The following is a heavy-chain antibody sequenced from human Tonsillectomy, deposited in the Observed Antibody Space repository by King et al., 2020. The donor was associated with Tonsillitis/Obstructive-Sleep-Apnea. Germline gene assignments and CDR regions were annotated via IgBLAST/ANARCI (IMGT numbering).Heavy chain of an antibody. CDR3: ARQWDSSNLDY. CDR1: GYTFTSSY. V-gene: IGHV1-46*01. J-gene: IGHJ4*02. CDR2: INPSGGST. D-gene: IGHD3-22*01. Sequence: QLVQSGAEVKKPGASVKVSCKASGYTFTSSYMHWVRQAPGQGLEWMGIINPSGGSTSYAQKFKGRVTMTRDTSKSTVYIELSSLRSEDTAVYYCARQWDSSNLDYWGQGTLVTVSS.